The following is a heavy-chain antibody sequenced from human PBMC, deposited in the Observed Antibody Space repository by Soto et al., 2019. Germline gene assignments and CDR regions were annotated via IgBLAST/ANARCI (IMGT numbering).Heavy chain of an antibody. CDR2: MSDDGSTA. J-gene: IGHJ4*02. V-gene: IGHV3-74*01. CDR1: GFTFSAYW. Sequence: GGSLRLSCSVSGFTFSAYWMHWVRQVPGKGLTWVSRMSDDGSTATYADSVKGRFVISRDNANNSLYLEMNSLRADDSGLYYCARGPRVSSTGTGAHWGRGTLVTVSS. CDR3: ARGPRVSSTGTGAH. D-gene: IGHD1-1*01.